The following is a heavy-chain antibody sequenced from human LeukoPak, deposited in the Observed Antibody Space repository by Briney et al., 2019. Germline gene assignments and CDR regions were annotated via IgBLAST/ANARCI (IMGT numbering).Heavy chain of an antibody. Sequence: ASVKVSCKASGYTFTNYYIHWVRQAPGQGLEWMGIINPSGGSASNAQNFQGRVIMTRDTSTSTVYMELSSLRAEDTAVYYCARDSLPYCSGGSCYPYYYYYGMDVWGQGTTVTVSS. CDR2: INPSGGSA. V-gene: IGHV1-46*01. CDR3: ARDSLPYCSGGSCYPYYYYYGMDV. CDR1: GYTFTNYY. D-gene: IGHD2-15*01. J-gene: IGHJ6*02.